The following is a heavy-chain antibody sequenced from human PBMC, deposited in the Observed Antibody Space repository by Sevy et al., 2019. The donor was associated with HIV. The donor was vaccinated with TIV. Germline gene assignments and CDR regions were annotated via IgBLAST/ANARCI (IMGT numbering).Heavy chain of an antibody. D-gene: IGHD3-10*01. Sequence: GGSLRLSCVASGFTFSDHYMEWVRQAPGKGLEWVGRTRNKADGYTTEYAASVKGRFTISRDESKNSLYVQMNSLKAEDTAVYYCAKGGDQRGYYYYMDVWGKGTTVTVSS. J-gene: IGHJ6*03. CDR1: GFTFSDHY. V-gene: IGHV3-72*01. CDR3: AKGGDQRGYYYYMDV. CDR2: TRNKADGYTT.